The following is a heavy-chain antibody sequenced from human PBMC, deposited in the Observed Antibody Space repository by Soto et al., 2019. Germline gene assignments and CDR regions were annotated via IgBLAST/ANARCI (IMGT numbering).Heavy chain of an antibody. CDR1: GFSLSTHGVG. Sequence: QITLKESGPTLVKPTQTLTLTCTFSGFSLSTHGVGVGWVRQPAGEALEWLALIYRDDDKRYSASLNSRLTITKDTSKNQVVLTMTNMDPVDTATYYCAHAMLYCTGGSCSTWFDAWGQGTLVTVSS. J-gene: IGHJ5*02. CDR3: AHAMLYCTGGSCSTWFDA. CDR2: IYRDDDK. V-gene: IGHV2-5*02. D-gene: IGHD2-15*01.